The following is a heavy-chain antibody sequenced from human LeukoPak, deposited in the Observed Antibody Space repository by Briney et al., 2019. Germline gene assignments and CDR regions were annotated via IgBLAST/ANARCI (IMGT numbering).Heavy chain of an antibody. CDR2: IGYDGGNK. CDR1: GFIFSDYP. CDR3: ARGKHDYGDRVNYYGMDV. J-gene: IGHJ6*02. Sequence: PGGSLRLSCAASGFIFSDYPMHWVRQAPGKGLEWGAVIGYDGGNKYYGDSVKGRVTISRDNSKNTLYLQLNSLRAEDTAVYYCARGKHDYGDRVNYYGMDVWGQGTTVTVSS. V-gene: IGHV3-30*04. D-gene: IGHD4-17*01.